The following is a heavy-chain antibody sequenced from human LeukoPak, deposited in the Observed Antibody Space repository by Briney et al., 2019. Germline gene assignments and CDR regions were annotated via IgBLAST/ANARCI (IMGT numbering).Heavy chain of an antibody. Sequence: GGSLRLSCAASGFTVSSSFIYWVRWAPGKGLEWVSFIHRDDKTYYADSVKGRFTMSRDSSKNTLYLQMNSLGADDTAVYYCAREVISTPSYFDYWGQGILVTVSS. V-gene: IGHV3-53*01. J-gene: IGHJ4*02. D-gene: IGHD2-2*01. CDR1: GFTVSSSF. CDR2: IHRDDKT. CDR3: AREVISTPSYFDY.